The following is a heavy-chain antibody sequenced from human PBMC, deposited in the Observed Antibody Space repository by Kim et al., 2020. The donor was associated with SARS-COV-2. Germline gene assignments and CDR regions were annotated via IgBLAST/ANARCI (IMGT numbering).Heavy chain of an antibody. V-gene: IGHV4-59*09. J-gene: IGHJ6*02. CDR3: ARGGGIFGVVRGYYYYGMDV. Sequence: RVTISVDTSKNQFSLKLSSVTAADTAVYYCARGGGIFGVVRGYYYYGMDVWGQGTTVTVSS. D-gene: IGHD3-3*01.